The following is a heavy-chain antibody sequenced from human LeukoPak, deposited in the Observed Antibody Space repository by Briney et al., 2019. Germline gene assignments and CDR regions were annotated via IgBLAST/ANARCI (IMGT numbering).Heavy chain of an antibody. CDR1: GASVSDYY. D-gene: IGHD2-21*02. CDR2: IYHSGNT. V-gene: IGHV4-59*02. CDR3: TGGHCGLQI. Sequence: SETLSLTCAVSGASVSDYYWSWIRQAPGEGLEWISYIYHSGNTYYNPSLRSRVTTSLDTSKNQFSLHLTSVTAEATAVYYWTGGHCGLQIWSQGNLVTVSS. J-gene: IGHJ4*02.